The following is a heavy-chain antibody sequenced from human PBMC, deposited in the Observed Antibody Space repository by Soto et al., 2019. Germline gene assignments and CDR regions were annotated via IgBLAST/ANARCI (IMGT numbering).Heavy chain of an antibody. D-gene: IGHD3-22*01. CDR3: ARSGTNDSGYYYGYAFDI. CDR1: GYSFTSYR. Sequence: GESLKISCKGSGYSFTSYRIGWVRQMPGKGLEWMGIIYPGDSDTRYSPSSQGQVTISADKSISTAYLQWSSLKASDTAMYYCARSGTNDSGYYYGYAFDIWGQGTMVTVSS. CDR2: IYPGDSDT. V-gene: IGHV5-51*01. J-gene: IGHJ3*02.